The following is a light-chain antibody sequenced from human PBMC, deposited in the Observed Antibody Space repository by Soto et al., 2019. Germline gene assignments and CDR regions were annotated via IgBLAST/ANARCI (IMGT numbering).Light chain of an antibody. CDR2: GAS. V-gene: IGKV1-5*01. CDR3: QQYATSSPT. Sequence: DIQMTQSPSTLSASVGDRVTITCRASQSISTWLAWYQQRPREAPKLLMYGASSLESGVPSRFSGSGSGTECTLTISSLQPTDFATYYCQQYATSSPTFGQGTKLVIK. CDR1: QSISTW. J-gene: IGKJ2*01.